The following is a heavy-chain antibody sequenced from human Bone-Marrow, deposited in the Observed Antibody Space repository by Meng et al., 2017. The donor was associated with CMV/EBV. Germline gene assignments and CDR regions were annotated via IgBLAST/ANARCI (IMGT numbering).Heavy chain of an antibody. CDR3: AKVGIQLWFFDY. J-gene: IGHJ4*02. CDR2: ISGSGGST. V-gene: IGHV3-23*01. D-gene: IGHD5-18*01. CDR1: GFTFSSYA. Sequence: GESLKISCAASGFTFSSYAMSWVRQAPGKGLEWVSAISGSGGSTYYAGSVKGRFTISRDNSKNTLYLQMNSLRAEDTAVYYCAKVGIQLWFFDYWGQGTLVTVSS.